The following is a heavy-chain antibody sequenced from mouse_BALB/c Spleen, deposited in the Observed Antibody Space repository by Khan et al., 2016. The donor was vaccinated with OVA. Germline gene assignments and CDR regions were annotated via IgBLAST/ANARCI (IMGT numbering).Heavy chain of an antibody. CDR3: ARSKYGNYVGFAY. V-gene: IGHV3-2*02. D-gene: IGHD2-10*02. Sequence: EVQLQESGPGLVKPSQSLSLTCTVTGYSITSDYAWNWIRQSPGNKLEWMGYISYSGSTSYNPSLKSRISITRDTSKNQFFLQLNSVTTEDTATCYSARSKYGNYVGFAYWGQGTLVTVSA. J-gene: IGHJ3*01. CDR1: GYSITSDYA. CDR2: ISYSGST.